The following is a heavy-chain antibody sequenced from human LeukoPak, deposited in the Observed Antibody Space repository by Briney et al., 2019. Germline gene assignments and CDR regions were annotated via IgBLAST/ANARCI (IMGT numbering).Heavy chain of an antibody. CDR1: GFTFSSYG. J-gene: IGHJ4*02. V-gene: IGHV3-33*01. D-gene: IGHD4-17*01. Sequence: GRSLRLSCAASGFTFSSYGMHWVRQAPGKGLEWVAVIWYDGSNKYYAGSVKGRFTISRDNSKNTLYLQMNSLRAEDTAVYYCARDGANYLDYGDLTFDYWGQGTLVTVSS. CDR3: ARDGANYLDYGDLTFDY. CDR2: IWYDGSNK.